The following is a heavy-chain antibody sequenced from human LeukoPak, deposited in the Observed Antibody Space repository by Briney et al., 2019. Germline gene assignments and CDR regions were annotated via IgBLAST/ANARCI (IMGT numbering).Heavy chain of an antibody. CDR2: INPINGAA. CDR1: GYAFTDFF. V-gene: IGHV1-2*02. Sequence: ASVKVSCKTSGYAFTDFFIHWVRQAPGQGLDWMGGINPINGAAYSAQQFQGRVTMTRDTSISTALLELTSLTSDDTAIYYCARGRGRGSSWYFGSWGQGTLVTVSS. D-gene: IGHD6-13*01. CDR3: ARGRGRGSSWYFGS. J-gene: IGHJ4*02.